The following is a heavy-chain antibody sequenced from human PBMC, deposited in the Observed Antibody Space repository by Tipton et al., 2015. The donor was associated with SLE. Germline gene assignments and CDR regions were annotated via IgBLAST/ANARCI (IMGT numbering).Heavy chain of an antibody. D-gene: IGHD3-3*01. Sequence: GLVKPSQTLSLTCAISGDSVSSNSAAWNWIRQSPSRGLEWLGRTYYRSKWYNDYAVSVKSRITINPDTSKNQFSLQLNSVTPEDTAVYYCVKSAITYYDFWSGYSFFDYWGQGTLVTVSS. CDR1: GDSVSSNSAA. J-gene: IGHJ4*02. CDR2: TYYRSKWYN. CDR3: VKSAITYYDFWSGYSFFDY. V-gene: IGHV6-1*01.